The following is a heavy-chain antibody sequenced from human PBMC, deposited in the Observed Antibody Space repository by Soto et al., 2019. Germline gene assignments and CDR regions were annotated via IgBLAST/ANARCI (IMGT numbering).Heavy chain of an antibody. CDR1: GYTFTSYG. J-gene: IGHJ6*02. CDR3: ARRQWLVGGYYYGMDV. V-gene: IGHV1-18*01. CDR2: ISAYNVNT. Sequence: QVQLVQSGAEVKKPGASVKVSCKASGYTFTSYGISWVRQAPGQGLEWMGWISAYNVNTNYAQRLQGRVTMTTDTPTSTAYMELRSLRSDDTAVYYWARRQWLVGGYYYGMDVWGQGTTVTVSS. D-gene: IGHD6-19*01.